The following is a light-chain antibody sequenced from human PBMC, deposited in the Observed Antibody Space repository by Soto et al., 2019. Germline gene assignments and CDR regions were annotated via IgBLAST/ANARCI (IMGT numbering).Light chain of an antibody. Sequence: VLTQSPAPLSLSPGERATLSCRASQSVSSYLAWYQQKPGQAPRLLIYGASSRATGIPDRFSGSGSGTDFTLTISRLEPEDFAVYYCQQYGSSRSTFGQGTKVDIK. CDR2: GAS. V-gene: IGKV3-20*01. CDR1: QSVSSY. CDR3: QQYGSSRST. J-gene: IGKJ1*01.